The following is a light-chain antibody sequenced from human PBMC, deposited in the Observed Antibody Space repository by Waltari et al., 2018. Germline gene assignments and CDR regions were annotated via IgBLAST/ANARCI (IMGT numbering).Light chain of an antibody. CDR2: EVT. Sequence: QSALTQPASVSGSPGQSITISCTGSGSDIGGSNLVSWYQQHPGKAPKLMIYEVTKLPSGVSIRFSGSKSGNTAALTISGLQAEDEGDYFCCSHAGSETYVVFGGGTKLTVL. V-gene: IGLV2-23*02. CDR1: GSDIGGSNL. J-gene: IGLJ2*01. CDR3: CSHAGSETYVV.